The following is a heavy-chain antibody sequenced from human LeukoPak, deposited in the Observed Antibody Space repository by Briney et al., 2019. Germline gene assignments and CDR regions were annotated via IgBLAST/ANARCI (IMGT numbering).Heavy chain of an antibody. CDR2: MNPNSGNT. CDR3: ATQVATMGFDY. CDR1: GYTFTSYD. J-gene: IGHJ4*02. Sequence: ASVKVSCKASGYTFTSYDINWVRQATGQGLEWMGWMNPNSGNTGYAQKFQGRVTITRNTSISTACMELSSLRSEDTAVYYCATQVATMGFDYWGQGTLVTVSS. D-gene: IGHD5-12*01. V-gene: IGHV1-8*03.